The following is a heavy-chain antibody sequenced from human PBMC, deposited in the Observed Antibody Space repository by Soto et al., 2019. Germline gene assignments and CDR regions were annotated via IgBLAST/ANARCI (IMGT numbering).Heavy chain of an antibody. V-gene: IGHV3-23*01. CDR1: GFIFENFG. Sequence: WSLRLACAASGFIFENFGMSWVRQAPGKVLEWISSISGSGFKKYYADSVKVRFTISRDNSKSTVYLELNNLSAEDTAVYHCAKNQGVELVPLATVDWFDPWGQGAVDTVTS. J-gene: IGHJ5*02. D-gene: IGHD1-26*01. CDR2: ISGSGFKK. CDR3: AKNQGVELVPLATVDWFDP.